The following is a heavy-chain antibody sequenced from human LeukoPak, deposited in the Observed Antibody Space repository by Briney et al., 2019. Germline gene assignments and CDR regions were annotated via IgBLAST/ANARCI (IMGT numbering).Heavy chain of an antibody. Sequence: GGSLRLSCAASGFTLDDYGMSWVRQAPGKGLEWVSGINWNGGSTGYVDSVKGRFTISRDNSKNSLYLQMNSLRAEDTALYYCAKVRSPAYYYYMDVWGKGTTVTVSS. CDR3: AKVRSPAYYYYMDV. V-gene: IGHV3-20*04. D-gene: IGHD2-2*01. CDR2: INWNGGST. CDR1: GFTLDDYG. J-gene: IGHJ6*03.